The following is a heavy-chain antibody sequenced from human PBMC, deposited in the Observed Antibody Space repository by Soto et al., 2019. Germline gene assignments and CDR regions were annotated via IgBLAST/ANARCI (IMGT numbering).Heavy chain of an antibody. V-gene: IGHV3-23*01. CDR3: TKGPVAAARTPFDY. CDR1: GFTFSNYA. Sequence: GGSLRLSCAASGFTFSNYAVTWVRQAPGKGLEWVSTISGSGGSTYYADSVKGRFTISRDNSKNTLYLQMNSLRAEDTAVYYCTKGPVAAARTPFDYWGQGTLVTVSS. CDR2: ISGSGGST. D-gene: IGHD2-2*01. J-gene: IGHJ4*02.